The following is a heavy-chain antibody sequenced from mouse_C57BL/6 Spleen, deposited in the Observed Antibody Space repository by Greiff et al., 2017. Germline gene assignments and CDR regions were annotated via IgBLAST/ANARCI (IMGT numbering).Heavy chain of an antibody. D-gene: IGHD2-14*01. J-gene: IGHJ4*01. CDR2: IDPETGGT. CDR1: GYTFTDYE. Sequence: QVQLQQSGAELVRPGASVTLSCKASGYTFTDYEMHWVKQTPVHGLEWIGAIDPETGGTAYNQKFKGKAILTADKSSSTAYMELRSLTSEDSAVYYCTRSDIGYAMDYWGQGTSVTVSS. V-gene: IGHV1-15*01. CDR3: TRSDIGYAMDY.